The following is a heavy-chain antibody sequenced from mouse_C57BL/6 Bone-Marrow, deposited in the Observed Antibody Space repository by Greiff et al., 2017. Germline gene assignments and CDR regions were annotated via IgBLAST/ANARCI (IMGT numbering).Heavy chain of an antibody. V-gene: IGHV5-9*01. Sequence: EVKLVESGGGLVKPGGSLKLSCAASGFTFSSYTMSWVRQTPEKRLEWVATISGGGGNTYYPDSVKGRFTISRDNAKNTLYLQMSSLRSEDTALYYCARLHYYGSSPWYCDVWGTGTTVTVSS. CDR3: ARLHYYGSSPWYCDV. CDR1: GFTFSSYT. CDR2: ISGGGGNT. J-gene: IGHJ1*03. D-gene: IGHD1-1*01.